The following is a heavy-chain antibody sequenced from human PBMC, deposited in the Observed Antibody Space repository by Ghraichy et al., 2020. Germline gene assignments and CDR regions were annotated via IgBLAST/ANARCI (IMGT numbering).Heavy chain of an antibody. CDR1: GFTFTSYS. CDR2: ISSSASAM. J-gene: IGHJ6*02. Sequence: GALRLSCAASGFTFTSYSMNWVRQAPGKGLEWVSFISSSASAMYYADSVKGRFTISRDNAKNSLYLQMNSLRDEDTAVYYCAGLKVVTTSLHYYYGMDVWGLGTTVTVSS. V-gene: IGHV3-48*02. CDR3: AGLKVVTTSLHYYYGMDV. D-gene: IGHD4-11*01.